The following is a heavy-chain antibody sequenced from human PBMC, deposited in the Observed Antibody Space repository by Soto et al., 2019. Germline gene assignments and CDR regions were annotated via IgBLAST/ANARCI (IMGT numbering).Heavy chain of an antibody. D-gene: IGHD6-13*01. J-gene: IGHJ4*02. CDR2: IYHSGST. CDR3: ARVNIGYGYSSSHIDY. CDR1: GYSISSGYY. V-gene: IGHV4-38-2*01. Sequence: SSETLSLTCAVSGYSISSGYYWGWIRQPPGKGLEWIGSIYHSGSTYYNPSLKSRVTISVDTSKNQFSLKLSSVTAADTAVYYCARVNIGYGYSSSHIDYWGQGTLVTVSS.